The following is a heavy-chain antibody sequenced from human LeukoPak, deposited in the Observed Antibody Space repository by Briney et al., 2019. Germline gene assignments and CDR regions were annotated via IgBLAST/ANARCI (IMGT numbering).Heavy chain of an antibody. CDR3: ARETILAVAGDF. D-gene: IGHD6-19*01. J-gene: IGHJ4*02. CDR2: ISSTSITM. Sequence: GGSLRLSCAASGFMFDDHGMSWVRQAPGKGLEWVSYISSTSITMYYADSVKGRFTISRDNAKNSLYLQMNSLRADDTAVYYCARETILAVAGDFWGQGTLVTVSS. V-gene: IGHV3-48*01. CDR1: GFMFDDHG.